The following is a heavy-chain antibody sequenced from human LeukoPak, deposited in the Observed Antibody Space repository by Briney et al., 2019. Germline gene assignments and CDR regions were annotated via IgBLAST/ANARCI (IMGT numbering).Heavy chain of an antibody. CDR1: GYSFSSYW. CDR3: AIMTSYGGTSYFDD. Sequence: GESLQISCKGSGYSFSSYWIAWVRQMPGTGLEWMGIVFPGASDTRYSPSFQGQVTISADKSISTAYLQWSSLKASDTAMYYCAIMTSYGGTSYFDDWGQGTLVTVSS. CDR2: VFPGASDT. V-gene: IGHV5-51*01. D-gene: IGHD4-23*01. J-gene: IGHJ4*02.